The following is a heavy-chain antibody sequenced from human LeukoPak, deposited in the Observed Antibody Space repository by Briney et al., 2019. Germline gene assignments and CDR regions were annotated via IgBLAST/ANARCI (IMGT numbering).Heavy chain of an antibody. CDR2: IKQDGSEK. J-gene: IGHJ4*02. CDR1: GSTFSSYW. V-gene: IGHV3-7*01. Sequence: GGSLRLSCAASGSTFSSYWMSWVRQAPGKGLEWVANIKQDGSEKYYVDSVKGRFTISRDNAKNSLYLQMNSLRAEDTAVYYCARLGTQRYYFDYWGQGTLVTVSS. D-gene: IGHD1-1*01. CDR3: ARLGTQRYYFDY.